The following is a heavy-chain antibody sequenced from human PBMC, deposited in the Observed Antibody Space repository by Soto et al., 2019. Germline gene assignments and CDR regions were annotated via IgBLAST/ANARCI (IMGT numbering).Heavy chain of an antibody. D-gene: IGHD3-22*01. Sequence: QVQLVESGGGVVQPGRSLRLSCAASGFTFSSYGMHWVRQAPGKGLEWVAVIYYDGSNKYYADSVKGRFTISRDNSKNTLYLQMNSLRAEDTAVYYCARDINDDGSGYYAGFDYWGQGTLVTVSS. V-gene: IGHV3-33*01. CDR2: IYYDGSNK. CDR1: GFTFSSYG. CDR3: ARDINDDGSGYYAGFDY. J-gene: IGHJ4*02.